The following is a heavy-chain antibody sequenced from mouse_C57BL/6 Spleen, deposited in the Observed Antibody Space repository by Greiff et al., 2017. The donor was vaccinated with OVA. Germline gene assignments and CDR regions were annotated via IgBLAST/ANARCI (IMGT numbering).Heavy chain of an antibody. V-gene: IGHV5-9-1*02. D-gene: IGHD2-4*01. J-gene: IGHJ3*01. CDR1: GFTFSSYA. CDR3: TREGYDYDHAY. Sequence: EVQRVESGEGLVKTGGSLKLSCAASGFTFSSYAMSWVRQTPEKRLEWVAYISSGGDYIYYADTVKGRFTISRDNARNTLYLQMSSLKSEDTAMYYCTREGYDYDHAYWGQGTLVTVSA. CDR2: ISSGGDYI.